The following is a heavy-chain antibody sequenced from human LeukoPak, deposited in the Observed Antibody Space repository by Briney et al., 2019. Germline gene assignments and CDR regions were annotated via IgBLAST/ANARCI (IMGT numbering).Heavy chain of an antibody. J-gene: IGHJ4*02. Sequence: GGSLRLSCAASGFTFSSYGMHWVRQAPGKGLEWVAVISYDGSNKYYADSVKGRFTISRDNSKNTLYLQMNSLRAEDTAVYYCAKPRITMVRGVIYYFDYWGQGTLVTVSS. CDR1: GFTFSSYG. CDR2: ISYDGSNK. CDR3: AKPRITMVRGVIYYFDY. D-gene: IGHD3-10*01. V-gene: IGHV3-30*18.